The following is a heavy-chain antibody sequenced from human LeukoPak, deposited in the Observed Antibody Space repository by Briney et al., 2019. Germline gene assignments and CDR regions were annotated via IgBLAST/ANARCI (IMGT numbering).Heavy chain of an antibody. CDR1: GYSFTSYW. J-gene: IGHJ6*02. D-gene: IGHD6-13*01. CDR2: IYPGDSDT. Sequence: GESLKISCKGSGYSFTSYWIGWVRQMSGKGLEWMGIIYPGDSDTRYSPSFQGQVTISADKSISTAYLQWSSLKASDTAMYYCATQAAAEPDYYYYGMDVWGQGTTVTVSS. V-gene: IGHV5-51*01. CDR3: ATQAAAEPDYYYYGMDV.